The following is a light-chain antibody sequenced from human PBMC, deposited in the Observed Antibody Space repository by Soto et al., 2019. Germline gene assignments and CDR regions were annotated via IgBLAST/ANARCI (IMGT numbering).Light chain of an antibody. CDR3: QQYGASPPYT. V-gene: IGKV3-20*01. CDR1: RSFASSY. CDR2: AAS. Sequence: EIVLTQSPGTLSFSPGERATLSCRASRSFASSYLAWYQHKPGQAPRLLIYAASIRATGVPDRFSGSGSGTDFTLTISRLEPEDSAVYYCQQYGASPPYTFGQGTKVDIK. J-gene: IGKJ2*01.